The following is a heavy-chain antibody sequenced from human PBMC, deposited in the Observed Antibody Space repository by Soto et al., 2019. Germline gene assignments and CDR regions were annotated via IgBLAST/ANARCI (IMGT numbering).Heavy chain of an antibody. V-gene: IGHV4-34*01. J-gene: IGHJ6*02. CDR1: GVCFSGYY. CDR2: INHSGST. D-gene: IGHD6-19*01. CDR3: ARGSRYSSGWSRAWGSYYGMEV. Sequence: SETLALTCAVYGVCFSGYYWSWIRQPPGKGLEWIGEINHSGSTNYNPSLKSRVTISVDTSKNQFSLKLSSVTAADTAVYYCARGSRYSSGWSRAWGSYYGMEVWGQGTPFX.